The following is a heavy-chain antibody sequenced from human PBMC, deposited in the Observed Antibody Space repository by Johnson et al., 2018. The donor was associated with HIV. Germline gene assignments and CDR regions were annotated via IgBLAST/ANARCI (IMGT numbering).Heavy chain of an antibody. CDR1: GFTVSSNY. CDR3: AKDMGRYSGSYGNYDAFDI. D-gene: IGHD1-26*01. V-gene: IGHV3-11*01. CDR2: ISGSGIDI. Sequence: QVQLVESGGGVVRPGGSLRLSCAASGFTVSSNYMSWIRQAPGKGLEWVSYISGSGIDIYYADSVKGRFTISRDNSKNSLYLQMNSLRTEDTALYYCAKDMGRYSGSYGNYDAFDIWGQGTMVTVSS. J-gene: IGHJ3*02.